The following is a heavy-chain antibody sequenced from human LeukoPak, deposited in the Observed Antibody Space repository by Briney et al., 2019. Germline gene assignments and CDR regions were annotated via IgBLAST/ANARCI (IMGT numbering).Heavy chain of an antibody. CDR3: ARGLYYDFWSGSDYYYYYMDV. CDR2: IYYSGST. CDR1: GGSISSYY. D-gene: IGHD3-3*01. Sequence: SETLSLTCTVSGGSISSYYWSWIRQPPGKGLEWIGYIYYSGSTNYNPSLKSRVTISVDTSKNQFSLKLSSVTAADTAVYYCARGLYYDFWSGSDYYYYYMDVWGKGTTVTVSS. J-gene: IGHJ6*03. V-gene: IGHV4-59*01.